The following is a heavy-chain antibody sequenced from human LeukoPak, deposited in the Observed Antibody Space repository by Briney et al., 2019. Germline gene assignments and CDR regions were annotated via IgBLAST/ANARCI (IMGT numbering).Heavy chain of an antibody. Sequence: GESLKISCKGSGYSFTSYWIGWVRQMPGKGLERMGIIYPGDSDTRYSPSFQGQVTISADKSISTAYLQWSSLKASDTAMYYCARHSRIVVVPAAKEYYYYYMDVWGKGTTVTVSS. CDR1: GYSFTSYW. D-gene: IGHD2-2*01. J-gene: IGHJ6*03. CDR2: IYPGDSDT. V-gene: IGHV5-51*01. CDR3: ARHSRIVVVPAAKEYYYYYMDV.